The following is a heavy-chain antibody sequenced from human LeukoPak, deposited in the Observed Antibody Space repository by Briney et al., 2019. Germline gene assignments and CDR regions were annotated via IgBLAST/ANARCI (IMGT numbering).Heavy chain of an antibody. V-gene: IGHV3-66*01. J-gene: IGHJ4*02. D-gene: IGHD5-24*01. Sequence: GGSLRLSCAASGFTVSSNYMSWVRQAPGKGLEWVAGIYSGGSTYYADSVKGRFTISRENSKNTLYLQMNSLRAEDTAVYYCAKEGRDGFNYDYWGQGTLVTVPP. CDR2: IYSGGST. CDR1: GFTVSSNY. CDR3: AKEGRDGFNYDY.